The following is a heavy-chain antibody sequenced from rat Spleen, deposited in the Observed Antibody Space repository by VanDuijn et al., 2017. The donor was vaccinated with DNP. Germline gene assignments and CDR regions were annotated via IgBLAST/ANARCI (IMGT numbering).Heavy chain of an antibody. Sequence: EVQLVESGGGLVQPGRSLKLSCAASGFTFNYYWMTWVRQAPGRGLEWIASITSGANIYYRDSVKGRFTISRDNAKNTLYLQMESLRSEDTATYYCAKDAFDYWGQGVMVTVSS. CDR2: ITSGANI. CDR3: AKDAFDY. V-gene: IGHV5-31*01. J-gene: IGHJ2*01. CDR1: GFTFNYYW.